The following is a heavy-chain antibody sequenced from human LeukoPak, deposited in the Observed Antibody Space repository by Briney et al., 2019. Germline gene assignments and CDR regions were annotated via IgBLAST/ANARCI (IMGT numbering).Heavy chain of an antibody. D-gene: IGHD3-10*01. CDR1: GGSISSYY. J-gene: IGHJ5*02. CDR2: IYTSGST. Sequence: SETLSLTCTVSGGSISSYYWSWIRQPAGKGLEWIGRIYTSGSTNYNPSLKSRVTMSVDTSKNQFSLKLSSVTAADTAVYYCARDFGFGELLWFINWFDPWGQGTLVTVSS. V-gene: IGHV4-4*07. CDR3: ARDFGFGELLWFINWFDP.